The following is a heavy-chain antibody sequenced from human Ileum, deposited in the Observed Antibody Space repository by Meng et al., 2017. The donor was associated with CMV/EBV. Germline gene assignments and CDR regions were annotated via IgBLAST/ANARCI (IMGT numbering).Heavy chain of an antibody. J-gene: IGHJ4*02. CDR2: INHRGNT. D-gene: IGHD3-3*01. Sequence: QVKLQQWGEGLLKSSETLALNVAGQGSAFSDYYWTWIRQFPGKGLEWIGEINHRGNTNYNPSLKSRVTISIDTSRNQFSLKLTSVTATDKAVYYCARASPQRRFLSYWGQGTLVTVSS. V-gene: IGHV4-34*01. CDR1: GSAFSDYY. CDR3: ARASPQRRFLSY.